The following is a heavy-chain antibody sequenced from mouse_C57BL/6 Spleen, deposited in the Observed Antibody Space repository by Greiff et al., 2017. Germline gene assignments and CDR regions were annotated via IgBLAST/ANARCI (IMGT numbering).Heavy chain of an antibody. V-gene: IGHV1-64*01. D-gene: IGHD2-1*01. CDR1: GYTFTSYW. CDR3: ARKEGYYGNYDYAMDY. CDR2: IHPNSGST. Sequence: QVHVKQSGAELVKPGASVKLSCKASGYTFTSYWMHWVKQRPGQGLEWIGMIHPNSGSTNYNEKFKSKATLTVDKSSSTAYMQLSSLTSEDSAVYYCARKEGYYGNYDYAMDYWGQGTSVTVSS. J-gene: IGHJ4*01.